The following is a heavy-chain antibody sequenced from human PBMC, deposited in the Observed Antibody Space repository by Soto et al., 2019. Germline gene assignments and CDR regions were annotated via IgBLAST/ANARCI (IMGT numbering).Heavy chain of an antibody. J-gene: IGHJ5*02. V-gene: IGHV1-69*12. D-gene: IGHD2-8*01. CDR3: ADGVVVWNWFHP. CDR1: AGTFSSYA. Sequence: QVQLVQSGAEVKKPGSSVKVSCKASAGTFSSYAISWVRQAPGQGLEWMGGIIPIFGTADYAQKVRGRVTITADESRSTASTGFSTLRSVATAVYSCADGVVVWNWFHPWGQGSLVTVSS. CDR2: IIPIFGTA.